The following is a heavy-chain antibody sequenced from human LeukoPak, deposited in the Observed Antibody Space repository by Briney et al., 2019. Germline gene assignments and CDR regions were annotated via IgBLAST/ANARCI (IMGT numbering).Heavy chain of an antibody. D-gene: IGHD3-3*01. CDR1: GYTFTSYG. V-gene: IGHV1-18*01. J-gene: IGHJ6*03. CDR3: ARKLTDYDFWSGYLSESGYYYYMDV. CDR2: ISAYNGNT. Sequence: APVKVSCKASGYTFTSYGISWVRQAPGQGLEWMGWISAYNGNTNYAQKLQGRVTMTTDTSTSTAYMELRSLRSDDTAVYYCARKLTDYDFWSGYLSESGYYYYMDVWGKGTTVTVSS.